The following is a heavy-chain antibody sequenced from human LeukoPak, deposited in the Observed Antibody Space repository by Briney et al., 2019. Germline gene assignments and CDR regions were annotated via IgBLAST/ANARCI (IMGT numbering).Heavy chain of an antibody. Sequence: PSETLSLTCTVSGGSISRYYWSWIRQPPGKGLEWIGYIYYSGSTNYNPSLKSRVTISVDTSKNQFPLKLSSVTAADTAVYYCARVCRDYYGSGSYCWDYWGQGTLVTVSS. J-gene: IGHJ4*02. D-gene: IGHD3-10*01. CDR3: ARVCRDYYGSGSYCWDY. CDR2: IYYSGST. CDR1: GGSISRYY. V-gene: IGHV4-59*01.